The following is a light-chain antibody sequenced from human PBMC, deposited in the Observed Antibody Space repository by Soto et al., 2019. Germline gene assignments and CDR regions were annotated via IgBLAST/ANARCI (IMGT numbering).Light chain of an antibody. CDR2: KAS. CDR1: PTISGW. Sequence: DIQMTQSPSALSASVGDRVTITCRASPTISGWLAWYQQKPGKAPKLLIYKASSLESGVPSRFSGSGSGTEFTLTISSLQPDDFATYYCQQYNSYWTFGQGTKVEIK. J-gene: IGKJ1*01. CDR3: QQYNSYWT. V-gene: IGKV1-5*03.